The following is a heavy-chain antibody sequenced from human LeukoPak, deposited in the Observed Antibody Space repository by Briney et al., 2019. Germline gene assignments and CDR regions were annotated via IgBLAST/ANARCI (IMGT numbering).Heavy chain of an antibody. J-gene: IGHJ4*02. CDR1: GFTFSSYS. V-gene: IGHV3-21*01. Sequence: GRSLRLSCAASGFTFSSYSMNWVRQAPGKGLEWVSSISSSSSYIYYADSVKGRFTISRDNAKNSLFLQMNSLRAEDTAVYYCARDYDGSGSYGVYWGQGTLVTVSS. CDR2: ISSSSSYI. D-gene: IGHD3-10*01. CDR3: ARDYDGSGSYGVY.